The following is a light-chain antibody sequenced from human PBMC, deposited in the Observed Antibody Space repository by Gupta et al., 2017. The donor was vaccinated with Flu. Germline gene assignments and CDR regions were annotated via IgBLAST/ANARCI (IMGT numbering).Light chain of an antibody. J-gene: IGLJ1*01. V-gene: IGLV3-1*01. CDR1: KLGNKY. CDR2: QDT. Sequence: SYEVTQAPSVSVSPGQTARITCSGDKLGNKYTSWYQQKPGQSPVLVIYQDTKRPSGIPERFSGSSSGNTATLTISETQPMDEADYYCLAWDSSTGVFGAGTKVTVL. CDR3: LAWDSSTGV.